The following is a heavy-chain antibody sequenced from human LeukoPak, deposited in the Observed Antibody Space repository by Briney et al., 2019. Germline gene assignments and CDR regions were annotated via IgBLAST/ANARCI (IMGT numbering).Heavy chain of an antibody. J-gene: IGHJ4*02. D-gene: IGHD1-26*01. V-gene: IGHV4-39*01. Sequence: KPSETLSLTCSVSGGSVSSGSYYWGWIRQPPGKGLEWIGNIYYSGSTYYNPSLKSRVTISVDTSKNQFSLKLSSVTAADTAVFYCATHSGSYYLHYWGQGTLVTVSS. CDR3: ATHSGSYYLHY. CDR2: IYYSGST. CDR1: GGSVSSGSYY.